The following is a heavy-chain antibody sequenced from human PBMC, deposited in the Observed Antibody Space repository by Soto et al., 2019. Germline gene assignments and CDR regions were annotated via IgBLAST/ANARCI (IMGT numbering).Heavy chain of an antibody. D-gene: IGHD2-21*02. J-gene: IGHJ4*02. V-gene: IGHV1-69*01. Sequence: QVQLVQSGAEVKKPGSSVKVSCKASGGTFSSYAISWVRQAPGQGLEWMGGIIPIFGTANYAQKFQGRVTITADESTSTAYMELSSLRSEDTAVYYCARARSVVVTAIPYYFDYWGQGTLVTVSS. CDR2: IIPIFGTA. CDR1: GGTFSSYA. CDR3: ARARSVVVTAIPYYFDY.